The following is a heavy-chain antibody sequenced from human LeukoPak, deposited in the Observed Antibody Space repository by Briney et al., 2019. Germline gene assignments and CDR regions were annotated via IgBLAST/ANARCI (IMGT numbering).Heavy chain of an antibody. CDR1: GFTFDDYA. D-gene: IGHD5-24*01. J-gene: IGHJ4*02. CDR3: ARDIRDGYNLVDY. Sequence: GGSLRLSCAASGFTFDDYAMHWVRQAPGKGLEWVSGISWNSGSIGYADSVKGRFTISRDNAKNSLYLQMNSLRVEDTAVYYCARDIRDGYNLVDYWGQGTLVTVSS. CDR2: ISWNSGSI. V-gene: IGHV3-9*01.